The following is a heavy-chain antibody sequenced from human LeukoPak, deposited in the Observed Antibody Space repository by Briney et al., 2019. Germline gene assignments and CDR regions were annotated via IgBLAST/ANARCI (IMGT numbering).Heavy chain of an antibody. V-gene: IGHV1-2*02. J-gene: IGHJ5*02. CDR3: ARGLDNWLDP. CDR1: GYTFTGY. Sequence: ASVKVSCKASGYTFTGYMHWVRQAPGQGLEWMGWLNPNSGDTEFAQNFQGRVTMTWDTSISTAYMELSRLRSDGTAVYYCARGLDNWLDPWGQGTLVTVSS. CDR2: LNPNSGDT.